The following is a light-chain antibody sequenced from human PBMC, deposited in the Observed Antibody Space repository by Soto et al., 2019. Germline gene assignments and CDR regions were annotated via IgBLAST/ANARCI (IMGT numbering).Light chain of an antibody. V-gene: IGKV1-33*01. CDR1: HDIRNY. Sequence: DIQMTQSPSSLSASVGDRVTITCQANHDIRNYLNWYQQKPGKAPKLLIHDASNFQPGVPSRFSGSGSVTDFTFTISSLQPEDIGTYHCQQYDNLPLTFGGGTKVDIK. J-gene: IGKJ4*01. CDR3: QQYDNLPLT. CDR2: DAS.